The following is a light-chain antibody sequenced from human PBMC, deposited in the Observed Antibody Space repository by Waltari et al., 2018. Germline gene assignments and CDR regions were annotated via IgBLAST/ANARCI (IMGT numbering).Light chain of an antibody. J-gene: IGKJ1*01. V-gene: IGKV2-30*02. CDR2: KVS. Sequence: DVVMTQSPVSLSIAPGQPASISCRSSQTFIHTDGNTYLSWFQQKPCQPPRLLIYKVSSRDSGVPDRFSGSGAGTDFTLKISRVEPEDVGIYYCGQGSNIPRTFGQGTKVEIK. CDR1: QTFIHTDGNTY. CDR3: GQGSNIPRT.